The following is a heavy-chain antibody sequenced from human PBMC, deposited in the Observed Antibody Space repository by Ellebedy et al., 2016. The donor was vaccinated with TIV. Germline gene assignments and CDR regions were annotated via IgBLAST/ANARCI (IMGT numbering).Heavy chain of an antibody. CDR3: ATEIPEIYYFDY. CDR2: IRPSGR. CDR1: VNTFTTYY. J-gene: IGHJ4*02. V-gene: IGHV1-46*04. D-gene: IGHD2-2*02. Sequence: AASVKVSCKASVNTFTTYYLHWFRQAPGQGLEWMGIIRPSGRVQKLQERVSMTRDTSTNTVFMELSNLKSDDTAVYYCATEIPEIYYFDYWGQGTLVTVSS.